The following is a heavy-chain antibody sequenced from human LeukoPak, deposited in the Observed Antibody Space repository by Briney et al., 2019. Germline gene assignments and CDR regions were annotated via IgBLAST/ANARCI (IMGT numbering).Heavy chain of an antibody. Sequence: SENLSLTCAVYGGSFSGYYWSWIRQPPGKGLEWIGEINHSGSTNYNPSLKSRVTISVDTSKNQFSLKLSSVTAADTAVYYCARGGVVVVAATFDYWGQGTLVTVSS. CDR1: GGSFSGYY. CDR2: INHSGST. CDR3: ARGGVVVVAATFDY. D-gene: IGHD2-15*01. J-gene: IGHJ4*02. V-gene: IGHV4-34*01.